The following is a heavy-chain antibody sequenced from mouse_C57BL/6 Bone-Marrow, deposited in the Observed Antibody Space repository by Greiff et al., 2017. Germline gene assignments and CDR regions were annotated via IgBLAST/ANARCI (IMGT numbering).Heavy chain of an antibody. V-gene: IGHV14-4*01. D-gene: IGHD1-1*01. CDR2: LDPENGDT. CDR3: TEYYGSSFDY. Sequence: EVKLMESGAELVRPGASVKLSCPASGFNIKDDYMHWVKQRPEQGLALIGWLDPENGDTEYASKFQGKANITADTSSNTAYLQLSSLTSEDTAVYYCTEYYGSSFDYWGQGTTLTGSS. J-gene: IGHJ2*01. CDR1: GFNIKDDY.